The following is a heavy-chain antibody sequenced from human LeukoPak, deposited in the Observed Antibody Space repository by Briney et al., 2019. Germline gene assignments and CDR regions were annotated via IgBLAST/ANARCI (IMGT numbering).Heavy chain of an antibody. J-gene: IGHJ4*02. CDR1: GGSISSSNYY. CDR3: ARGRSGYGLYFNY. V-gene: IGHV4-39*07. Sequence: PSETLSLTCTVSGGSISSSNYYWGWIRQPPGKGLEWIGNIYYSGSTYYNPSLKSRVTISIDTSKNQFSLKLSSVTAADTAVYYCARGRSGYGLYFNYWGQGTLVTVSS. D-gene: IGHD3-22*01. CDR2: IYYSGST.